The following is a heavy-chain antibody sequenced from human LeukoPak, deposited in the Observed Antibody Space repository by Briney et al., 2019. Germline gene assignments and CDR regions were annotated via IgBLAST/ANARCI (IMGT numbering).Heavy chain of an antibody. D-gene: IGHD2-8*02. Sequence: GGSLRLSCAASGFTFSSYAMSWVRQAPGKGLEWVSVIYSGGPTYYADSVKGRFTISRDNSKNTVYLQMNSLRGEDTAVYFCARGWVVATGGFDMWGQGTMVTVSS. CDR3: ARGWVVATGGFDM. V-gene: IGHV3-53*01. CDR2: IYSGGPT. CDR1: GFTFSSYA. J-gene: IGHJ3*02.